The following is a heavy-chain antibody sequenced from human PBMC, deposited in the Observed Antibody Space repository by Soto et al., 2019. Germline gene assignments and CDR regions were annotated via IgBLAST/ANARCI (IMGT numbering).Heavy chain of an antibody. CDR3: ARAPHLLTGTTHNFDY. V-gene: IGHV3-7*01. CDR1: GFTFSSYW. J-gene: IGHJ4*02. CDR2: IKQDGSEK. Sequence: GGSLRLSCAASGFTFSSYWMSWVRQAPGKGLEWVANIKQDGSEKYYVDSVKGRFTISRDNAKNSLYLQMNSLRAEDTAVYYCARAPHLLTGTTHNFDYWGQGTLVTVSS. D-gene: IGHD1-20*01.